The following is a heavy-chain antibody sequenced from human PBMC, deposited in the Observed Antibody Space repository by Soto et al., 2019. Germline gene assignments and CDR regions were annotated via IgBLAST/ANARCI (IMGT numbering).Heavy chain of an antibody. J-gene: IGHJ6*03. CDR2: IYYSGST. CDR3: ARSYYGSGYYYMDV. Sequence: SETLSLTCTVSGGSISSYYWSWIRQPPGKGLEWIGYIYYSGSTYYNPSLKSRVTISVDTSKNQFSLKLSSVTAADTAVYYCARSYYGSGYYYMDVWGKGTTVTVSS. V-gene: IGHV4-59*08. D-gene: IGHD3-10*01. CDR1: GGSISSYY.